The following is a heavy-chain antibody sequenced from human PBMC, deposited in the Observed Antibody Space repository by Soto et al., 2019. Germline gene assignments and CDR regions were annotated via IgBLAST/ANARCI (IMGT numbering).Heavy chain of an antibody. D-gene: IGHD7-27*01. CDR3: ARALFHWGLRGSVYYFDY. V-gene: IGHV1-18*01. CDR1: GYTFTSYG. CDR2: ISAYNGNT. J-gene: IGHJ4*02. Sequence: ASVKVSCKASGYTFTSYGISWVRQAPGQGLEWMGWISAYNGNTNYAQKLQGRVTMTTDTSTSTAYMELRSLRSDDTAVYYCARALFHWGLRGSVYYFDYWGQGTLVTVSS.